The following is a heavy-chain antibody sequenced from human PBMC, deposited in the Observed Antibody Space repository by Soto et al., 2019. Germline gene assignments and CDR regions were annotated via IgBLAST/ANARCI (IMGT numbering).Heavy chain of an antibody. CDR2: TYYRSKWYN. CDR3: ARVRYDFWSCSTYYYGMDV. D-gene: IGHD3-3*01. Sequence: PSQTLSLTCAISGDSVSSNSAAWNWIRQSPSRGLEWLGRTYYRSKWYNDYAVSVKSRIAINPDTSKNQFSLQLNSVTPEDTAVYYCARVRYDFWSCSTYYYGMDVWGKGTTVTVSS. J-gene: IGHJ6*04. CDR1: GDSVSSNSAA. V-gene: IGHV6-1*01.